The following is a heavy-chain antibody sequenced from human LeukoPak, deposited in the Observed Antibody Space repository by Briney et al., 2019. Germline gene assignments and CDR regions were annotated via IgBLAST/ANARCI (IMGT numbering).Heavy chain of an antibody. CDR3: ARDLFYYSGTYSDVFDI. D-gene: IGHD3-10*01. CDR1: GYTFTSYG. Sequence: ASVKVSCKASGYTFTSYGISWVRQAPGQGLEWMGGISAYNANTYYAQSLQGRVTMTTDTSTSTVYMELRSLRSDDTAVYYCARDLFYYSGTYSDVFDIWGQGTMVTVSS. CDR2: ISAYNANT. V-gene: IGHV1-18*01. J-gene: IGHJ3*02.